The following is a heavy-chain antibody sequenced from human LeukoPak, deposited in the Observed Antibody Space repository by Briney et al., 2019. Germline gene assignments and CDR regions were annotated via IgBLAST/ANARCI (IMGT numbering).Heavy chain of an antibody. V-gene: IGHV4-38-2*02. Sequence: PSETLSLTCTVSGYSISSRYYWGWIRQPPGKGLEWIGYIYYSGSTYYNPSLKSRVTISVDTSKNQFSLKLSSVTAADTAVYYCAREVHDSSGYYNLDYWGQGTLVTVSS. CDR3: AREVHDSSGYYNLDY. D-gene: IGHD3-22*01. CDR1: GYSISSRYY. CDR2: IYYSGST. J-gene: IGHJ4*02.